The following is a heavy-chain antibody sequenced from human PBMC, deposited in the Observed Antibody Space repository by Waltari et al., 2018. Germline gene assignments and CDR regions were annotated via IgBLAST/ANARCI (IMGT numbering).Heavy chain of an antibody. CDR2: IYSGGST. CDR3: AASGYSSGWDFDY. J-gene: IGHJ4*02. CDR1: GFTFTGNY. D-gene: IGHD6-19*01. V-gene: IGHV3-53*02. Sequence: EVQLVETGGGLIQPGGSLRLSCAASGFTFTGNYMTWVRQAPGKGLEWVSIIYSGGSTYYADSVKGRFTISRDNSKNMLYLQINSLRAEDMAVYYCAASGYSSGWDFDYWGQGTLVTVSS.